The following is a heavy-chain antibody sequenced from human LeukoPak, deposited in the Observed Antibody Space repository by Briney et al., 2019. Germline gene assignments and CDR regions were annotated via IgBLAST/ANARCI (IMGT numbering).Heavy chain of an antibody. CDR1: GFTFSSYS. CDR3: ARVSYGDPGYFDY. J-gene: IGHJ4*02. CDR2: ISSSSSYI. Sequence: GGSLGLSCAASGFTFSSYSMNWVRQAPGKGLEWVSSISSSSSYIYYADPVKGRFTISRDNAKNSLYLQMNSLRAEDTAVYYCARVSYGDPGYFDYWGQGTLVTVSS. D-gene: IGHD4-17*01. V-gene: IGHV3-21*01.